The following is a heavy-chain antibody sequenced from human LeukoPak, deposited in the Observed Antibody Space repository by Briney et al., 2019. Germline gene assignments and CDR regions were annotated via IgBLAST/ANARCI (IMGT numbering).Heavy chain of an antibody. J-gene: IGHJ5*02. CDR2: IIPIFGTA. V-gene: IGHV1-69*06. CDR1: GGTFSSYA. D-gene: IGHD6-13*01. Sequence: SVRVSCKASGGTFSSYAISWVRQAPGQGLEWVGGIIPIFGTANYAQKFQGRVTITADKSKSTAYMELSSLRSEDTAVYYCARVRVDKASIAAAGRSWFDPWGQGTLVTVSS. CDR3: ARVRVDKASIAAAGRSWFDP.